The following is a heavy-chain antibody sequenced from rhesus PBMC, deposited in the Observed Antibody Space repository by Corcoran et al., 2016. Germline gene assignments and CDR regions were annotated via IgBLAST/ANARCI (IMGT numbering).Heavy chain of an antibody. V-gene: IGHV3S5*01. D-gene: IGHD4-29*01. CDR1: GITFSTVG. J-gene: IGHJ4*01. CDR3: AKDHGGRYPED. CDR2: ISDTGGNT. Sequence: EVQVVDTGGGLVQHGGSLNSARAACGITFSTVGSNGVRQAPGKGLEWVSTISDTGGNTYYADSVKGRFTISRDNSKNTLSLQMNSLRTEDTAVYFCAKDHGGRYPEDWGQGVLVTVSS.